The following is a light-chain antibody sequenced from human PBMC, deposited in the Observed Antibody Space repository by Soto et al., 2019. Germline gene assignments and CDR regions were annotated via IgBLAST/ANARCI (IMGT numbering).Light chain of an antibody. Sequence: QSALTQPASLSGSPGQSITISCTGTSSDVGAYNYVAWYQQHPGKVPKLMIYEVSKRPSGVPDRFSGSKSGNTASLTVSGLQADDEADYYCSSYAGSDVFVFGTGTKVTVL. CDR3: SSYAGSDVFV. CDR2: EVS. CDR1: SSDVGAYNY. J-gene: IGLJ1*01. V-gene: IGLV2-8*01.